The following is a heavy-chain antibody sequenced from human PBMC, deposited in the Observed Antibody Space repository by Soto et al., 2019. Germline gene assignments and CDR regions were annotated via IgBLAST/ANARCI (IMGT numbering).Heavy chain of an antibody. CDR1: GFTFSSYS. Sequence: GGSLRLSCAASGFTFSSYSMNWVRQAPGKGLEWVSYISSSSSTIYYADSVKGRFTISRDNAKNSLYLQMNSLRAEDTAVYYCARGYYDFWSGYYNPYYFDYWGQGTLVTVSS. CDR2: ISSSSSTI. V-gene: IGHV3-48*01. CDR3: ARGYYDFWSGYYNPYYFDY. J-gene: IGHJ4*02. D-gene: IGHD3-3*01.